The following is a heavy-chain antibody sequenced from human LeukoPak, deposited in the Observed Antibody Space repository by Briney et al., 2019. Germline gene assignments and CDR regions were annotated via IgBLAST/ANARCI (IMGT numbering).Heavy chain of an antibody. V-gene: IGHV1-69*05. Sequence: SVKVSCKASGDTFSSYAISWVRQAPGQGLECMGGIIPIFGTANYAQKFQGRVTITTDESTSTAYMELSSLRSEDTAVYYCAREDYGGNQYYFDYWGQGTLVTVSS. J-gene: IGHJ4*02. CDR3: AREDYGGNQYYFDY. CDR2: IIPIFGTA. D-gene: IGHD4-23*01. CDR1: GDTFSSYA.